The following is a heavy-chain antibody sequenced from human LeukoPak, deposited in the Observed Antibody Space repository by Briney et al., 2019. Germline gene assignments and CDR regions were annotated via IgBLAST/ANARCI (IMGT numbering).Heavy chain of an antibody. J-gene: IGHJ6*03. CDR1: GFTFSSYN. D-gene: IGHD1/OR15-1a*01. V-gene: IGHV3-21*01. Sequence: GGSLRLSCAASGFTFSSYNMNWVRQAPGKGLEWVSSISSSSNYIYYADSVKGRSTISRDNAKNSLYLQMNSLRAEDTAVYYCSREGWKNPYYYYYYMDVWGKGTTVTVSS. CDR2: ISSSSNYI. CDR3: SREGWKNPYYYYYYMDV.